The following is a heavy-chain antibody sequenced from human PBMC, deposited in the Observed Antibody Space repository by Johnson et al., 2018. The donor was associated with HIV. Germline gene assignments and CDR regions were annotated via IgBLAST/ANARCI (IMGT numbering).Heavy chain of an antibody. CDR2: ISYDGSNK. CDR3: ARDDIRDGKSFDI. V-gene: IGHV3-30*04. Sequence: QMQLVESGGGVVQPGRSLRLSCAASGFTFSSYAMHWVRQAPGKGLEWVAVISYDGSNKYYADSVKGRFTISRDNSKNTLYLQMNSLRAEDTAVYYCARDDIRDGKSFDICGQGTMVTVSS. CDR1: GFTFSSYA. J-gene: IGHJ3*02.